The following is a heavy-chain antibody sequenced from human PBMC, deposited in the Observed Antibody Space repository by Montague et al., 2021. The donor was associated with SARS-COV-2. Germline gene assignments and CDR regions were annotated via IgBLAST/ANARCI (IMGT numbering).Heavy chain of an antibody. J-gene: IGHJ4*02. V-gene: IGHV3-7*03. CDR3: ARDGVVGARCDY. CDR1: GIIFTNSW. Sequence: SLRLSCAASGIIFTNSWMSWVRQAPGKGLEWVANIKPDGTDKYYVDSVKGRFTISRDNAKKSLYLQMSCLRAEDTAVYYCARDGVVGARCDYWGREPWSPSPQ. CDR2: IKPDGTDK. D-gene: IGHD1-26*01.